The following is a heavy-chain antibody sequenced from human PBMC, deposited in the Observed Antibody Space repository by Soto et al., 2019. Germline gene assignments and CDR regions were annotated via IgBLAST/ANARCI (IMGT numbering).Heavy chain of an antibody. D-gene: IGHD3-10*01. CDR1: SGPSRSHN. J-gene: IGHJ6*01. V-gene: IGHV4-59*08. CDR3: LRQGIGELHGLVDV. CDR2: IYHTRDT. Sequence: QVQLQQSGPGLVKPSETLSLTCTVSSGPSRSHNWGWIRQPPGGGLEWIGYIYHTRDTSYNPSLSSRVTISDATSTNHISLTLRSVTAADTAVYYRLRQGIGELHGLVDVWGQGTTVSVSS.